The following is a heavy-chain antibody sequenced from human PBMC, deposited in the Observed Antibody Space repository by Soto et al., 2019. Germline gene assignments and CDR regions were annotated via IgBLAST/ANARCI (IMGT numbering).Heavy chain of an antibody. V-gene: IGHV1-3*01. Sequence: ASVKVSCKASGYTFSNYAMHWVRQAPGQRLEWMGWINAGNGNTKYSQKFQDRVTITRDTSASTAYMELSSLRSEDTAVYYCAKGVNIAVVVADYGMDVWGQGTTVTVSS. J-gene: IGHJ6*02. CDR2: INAGNGNT. CDR1: GYTFSNYA. CDR3: AKGVNIAVVVADYGMDV. D-gene: IGHD2-15*01.